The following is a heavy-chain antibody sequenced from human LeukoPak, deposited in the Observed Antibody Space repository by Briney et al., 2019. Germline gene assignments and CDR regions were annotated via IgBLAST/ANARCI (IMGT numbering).Heavy chain of an antibody. V-gene: IGHV4-31*03. J-gene: IGHJ6*02. CDR2: INYSGTT. CDR1: GGSISSGGYY. CDR3: TVTTRDYYYGMDV. D-gene: IGHD4-11*01. Sequence: SQTLSLTCTVSGGSISSGGYYWTWIRQPPGKGLEWVGCINYSGTTYYDPSLKSRVTISVDKSKNQFSLKLNSVTAADTAVYYCTVTTRDYYYGMDVWGQGTTVTVSS.